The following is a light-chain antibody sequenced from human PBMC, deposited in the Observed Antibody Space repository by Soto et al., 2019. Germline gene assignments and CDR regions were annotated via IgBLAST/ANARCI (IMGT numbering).Light chain of an antibody. CDR1: SSDVGGYNY. Sequence: QSVLTQPPSASGSPGQSVTISCTGTSSDVGGYNYVSWYQQHPGKAHKLMIYEVSKRPSGVPDRFSGSKSGNTASLTVTGFQFDVEADYYCRSYPGSNNYVFGTGTKVTVL. J-gene: IGLJ1*01. V-gene: IGLV2-8*01. CDR2: EVS. CDR3: RSYPGSNNYV.